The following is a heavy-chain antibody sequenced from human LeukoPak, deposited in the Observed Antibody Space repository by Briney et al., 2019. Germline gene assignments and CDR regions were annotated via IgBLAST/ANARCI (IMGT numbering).Heavy chain of an antibody. D-gene: IGHD3-3*01. V-gene: IGHV4-4*07. CDR2: IYTSGST. CDR3: ARDPYYDFWSGYYTCAFDI. Sequence: SETLSLTCTVSGGSISSYYWSWIRQPAGKGLERIGRIYTSGSTNYNPPLKSRVTMSVDTSKNQFSLKLSSVTAADTAVYYCARDPYYDFWSGYYTCAFDIWGQGTMVTVSS. CDR1: GGSISSYY. J-gene: IGHJ3*02.